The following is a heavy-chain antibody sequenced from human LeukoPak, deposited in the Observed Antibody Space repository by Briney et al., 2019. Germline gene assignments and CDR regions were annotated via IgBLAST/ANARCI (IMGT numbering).Heavy chain of an antibody. D-gene: IGHD5-12*01. CDR3: ARIPNGYELDY. CDR2: INSDGSST. J-gene: IGHJ4*02. Sequence: GGSLRLSCAASGFTFSSYWMHWLRQAPGKGLVWVSRINSDGSSTSYADSVKGRFTISRDNAKNTLYLQMNSLRAEDTAVYYCARIPNGYELDYWGQGTLVTVSS. V-gene: IGHV3-74*01. CDR1: GFTFSSYW.